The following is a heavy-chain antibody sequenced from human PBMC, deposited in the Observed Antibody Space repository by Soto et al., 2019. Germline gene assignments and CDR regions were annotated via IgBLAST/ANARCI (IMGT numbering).Heavy chain of an antibody. CDR3: ARHDTPVGVSGSFYGMDV. J-gene: IGHJ6*02. V-gene: IGHV5-51*01. Sequence: GESLKISCKGSGYSFTNYWIGWVRQMPGKGLEWVGFIYLGTSDTRYSPSFQGQVTISADKSISTAYLQWGSLKASDTAMYYCARHDTPVGVSGSFYGMDVWGQGTTVTVSS. D-gene: IGHD6-19*01. CDR2: IYLGTSDT. CDR1: GYSFTNYW.